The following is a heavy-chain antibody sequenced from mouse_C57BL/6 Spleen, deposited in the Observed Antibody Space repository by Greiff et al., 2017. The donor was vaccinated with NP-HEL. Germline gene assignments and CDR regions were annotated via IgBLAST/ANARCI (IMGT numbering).Heavy chain of an antibody. J-gene: IGHJ3*01. CDR2: ISGGGGNT. Sequence: EVHLVESGGGLVKPGGSLKLSCAASGFTFSSYTMSWVRQTPEKRLEWVATISGGGGNTYYPDSVKGRFTISRDNAKNTLYLQMSSLRSEDTALYYCARQYIVTTGGFAYWGQGTLVTVSA. D-gene: IGHD2-5*01. V-gene: IGHV5-9*01. CDR3: ARQYIVTTGGFAY. CDR1: GFTFSSYT.